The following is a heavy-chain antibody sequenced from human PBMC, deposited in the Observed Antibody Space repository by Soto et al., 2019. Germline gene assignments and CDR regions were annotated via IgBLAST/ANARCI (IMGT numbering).Heavy chain of an antibody. D-gene: IGHD3-10*01. J-gene: IGHJ5*02. V-gene: IGHV4-30-2*01. CDR3: ARASMVRGVDWFDP. Sequence: QLQLQESGSGLVKPSQTLSLTCAVSGGSISSGGYSWSWIRQPPGKGREWIGYIYHSGSTYYNPSLKSRVTLSVDRAKNQFSLKLSSVTAADTAVYYCARASMVRGVDWFDPWGQGTLVTVSS. CDR2: IYHSGST. CDR1: GGSISSGGYS.